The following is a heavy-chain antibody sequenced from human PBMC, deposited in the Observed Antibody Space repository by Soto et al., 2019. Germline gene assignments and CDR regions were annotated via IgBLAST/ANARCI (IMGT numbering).Heavy chain of an antibody. D-gene: IGHD6-13*01. J-gene: IGHJ4*02. V-gene: IGHV3-23*01. Sequence: EVRLLESGGGLVQPGGSLRLSCAASGFTFSSFDMSWVRQTPGKGLEWASAISGGGGSTYYAGSVKGRFTISRDNSKNTLYLQMTNLRADDTAIYYCAKGKGSTSSERYWGQGTLVTVSS. CDR2: ISGGGGST. CDR3: AKGKGSTSSERY. CDR1: GFTFSSFD.